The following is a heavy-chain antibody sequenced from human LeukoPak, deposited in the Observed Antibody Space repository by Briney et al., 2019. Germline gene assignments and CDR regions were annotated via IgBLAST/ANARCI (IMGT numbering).Heavy chain of an antibody. CDR3: ARASYYYDSSGYYQFDY. CDR2: INSDGSST. V-gene: IGHV3-74*01. D-gene: IGHD3-22*01. Sequence: GVSLRLSCAASGFTFSSYWMHWVRQAPGKGLVWVSRINSDGSSTSYADSVKGRFTISRDNAKNTLYLQMNSLRAEDTAVYYCARASYYYDSSGYYQFDYWGQGTLVTVSS. CDR1: GFTFSSYW. J-gene: IGHJ4*02.